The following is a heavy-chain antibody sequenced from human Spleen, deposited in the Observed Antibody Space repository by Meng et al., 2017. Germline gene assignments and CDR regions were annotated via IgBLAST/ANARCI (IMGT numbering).Heavy chain of an antibody. V-gene: IGHV2-5*02. CDR2: IYWDDVK. CDR3: ARSVSIFGVVTQNWFDP. D-gene: IGHD3-3*01. J-gene: IGHJ5*02. Sequence: TLRGSGPTLVKPTQTLTLTCTFSGFSLTTNGVGVAWIRQPPGKALEWLALIYWDDVKRYSPSLKSRLTITKDTSKNQVVLTMSNMDPVDTATYYCARSVSIFGVVTQNWFDPWGQGTLVTVSS. CDR1: GFSLTTNGVG.